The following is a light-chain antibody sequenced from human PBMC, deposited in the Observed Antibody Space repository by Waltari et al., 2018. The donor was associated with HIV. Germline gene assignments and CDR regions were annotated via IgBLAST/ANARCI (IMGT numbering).Light chain of an antibody. CDR3: QVWESSSNHVV. CDR1: NIGGKS. CDR2: YDN. V-gene: IGLV3-21*01. Sequence: SYVLTQPPSVSVGPGKTDRITCEGDNIGGKSVHWYQQKAGRAPVLVTYYDNDRPSGLPGRISGVNSGNTATLTSSGVEAGDEADYYCQVWESSSNHVVFGGGTKLRAL. J-gene: IGLJ3*02.